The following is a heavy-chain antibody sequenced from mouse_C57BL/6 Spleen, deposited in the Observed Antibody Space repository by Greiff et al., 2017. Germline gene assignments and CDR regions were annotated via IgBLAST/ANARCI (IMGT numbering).Heavy chain of an antibody. CDR3: ARGTMNAMDY. CDR1: GFTFSDYG. D-gene: IGHD2-4*01. Sequence: EVQLVESGGGLVKPGGSLKLSCAASGFTFSDYGMHWVRQAPEKGLEWVAYISSGSSTIFYADTVKGRFTISRDNAKNTLFLQMTSLRSEDTAMYYCARGTMNAMDYWGQGTSVTVSS. CDR2: ISSGSSTI. V-gene: IGHV5-17*01. J-gene: IGHJ4*01.